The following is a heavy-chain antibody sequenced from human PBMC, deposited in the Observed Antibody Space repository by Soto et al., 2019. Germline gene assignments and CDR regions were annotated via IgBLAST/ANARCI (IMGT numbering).Heavy chain of an antibody. V-gene: IGHV4-30-2*01. D-gene: IGHD4-17*01. CDR1: GVSISSGGYS. CDR2: IYHSGST. CDR3: ASGLVTTLHY. J-gene: IGHJ4*02. Sequence: SETLSLTCAVSGVSISSGGYSWSWIRQPPGKGLEWIGYIYHSGSTYYNPSLKSRVTISVDGSKNQFSLKLSSVTAADTAVYYCASGLVTTLHYWGQGTLVTSPQ.